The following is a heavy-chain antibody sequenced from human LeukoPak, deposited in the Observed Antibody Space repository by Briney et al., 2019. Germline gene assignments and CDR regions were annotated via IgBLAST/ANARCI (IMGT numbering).Heavy chain of an antibody. Sequence: PSETLSLTCTVSGGSISSYYWSWIRQPPGKGLEWIGYIYYSGSTNYNPSLKSRVTISVDTSKNQFSLKLSSVTAADTAVYYCASNTVSYYYYYMDVWGKGTTVTVSS. V-gene: IGHV4-59*01. CDR3: ASNTVSYYYYYMDV. J-gene: IGHJ6*03. CDR2: IYYSGST. D-gene: IGHD4-11*01. CDR1: GGSISSYY.